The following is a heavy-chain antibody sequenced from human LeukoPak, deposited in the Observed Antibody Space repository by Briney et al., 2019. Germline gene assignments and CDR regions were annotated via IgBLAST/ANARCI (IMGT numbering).Heavy chain of an antibody. CDR2: IYSSGNI. D-gene: IGHD2-15*01. V-gene: IGHV3-53*01. CDR3: AKQLGYCSDGSCYFPY. Sequence: GGSLRLSCAASGFSVSSTYMSWVRQAPGKGLEWVSVIYSSGNIYYIDSVKGRFTISRDTSKNTLYLQMNRLRAEDTAVYYCAKQLGYCSDGSCYFPYWGQGTLVTVSS. CDR1: GFSVSSTY. J-gene: IGHJ4*02.